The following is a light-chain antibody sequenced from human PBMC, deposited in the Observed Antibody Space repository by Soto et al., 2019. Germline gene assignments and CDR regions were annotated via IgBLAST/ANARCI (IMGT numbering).Light chain of an antibody. CDR1: SSDIGGYNF. V-gene: IGLV2-14*01. J-gene: IGLJ1*01. Sequence: QPALTQPASVSGPPGQSITISCTGSSSDIGGYNFVSWYRQYPGKAPKLLIYEVSNRPSGVSNRFSASKSGNTASLTISGLQAEDEADYYCSSYTITSTTVFGTGTKVTVL. CDR3: SSYTITSTTV. CDR2: EVS.